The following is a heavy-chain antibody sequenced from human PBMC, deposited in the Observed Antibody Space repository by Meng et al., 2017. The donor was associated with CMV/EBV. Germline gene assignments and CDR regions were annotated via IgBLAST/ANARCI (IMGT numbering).Heavy chain of an antibody. CDR3: ARGLMVRGSRVNWFDP. D-gene: IGHD3-10*01. V-gene: IGHV4-34*01. Sequence: QVQLQQWGAGLLKPSETLSLTCAVYGGSFSGYYWSWIRQPPGKGLEWIGEINHSGSTNYNPSLKSRVTISVGTSKNQFSLKLSSVTAADTAVYYCARGLMVRGSRVNWFDPWGQGTLVTVSS. CDR2: INHSGST. J-gene: IGHJ5*02. CDR1: GGSFSGYY.